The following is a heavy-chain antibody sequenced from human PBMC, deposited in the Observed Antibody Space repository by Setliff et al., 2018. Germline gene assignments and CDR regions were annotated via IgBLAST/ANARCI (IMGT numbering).Heavy chain of an antibody. CDR3: ARDYQGGWFDP. V-gene: IGHV4-59*01. CDR2: VDHSGST. CDR1: GGFTSSFY. D-gene: IGHD3-16*01. J-gene: IGHJ5*02. Sequence: PSETLSLTCTISGGFTSSFYWSWIRQAPGKGLEWIGYVDHSGSTNFSPSLKSRGTISVDTSKTQVSLTLTSVIAADTAVYYCARDYQGGWFDPWGPGTLVTVSS.